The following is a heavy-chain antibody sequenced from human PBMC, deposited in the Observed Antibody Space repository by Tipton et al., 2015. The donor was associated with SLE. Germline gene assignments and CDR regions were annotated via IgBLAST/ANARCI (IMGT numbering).Heavy chain of an antibody. D-gene: IGHD5-24*01. CDR2: IRSKANSYAT. CDR3: TSPRDGYNNDLGY. V-gene: IGHV3-73*01. CDR1: GFTFSGSA. J-gene: IGHJ4*02. Sequence: SLRLSCAASGFTFSGSAMHWVRQASGKGLEWVGRIRSKANSYATAYAASVKGRFTISRDDSKNTAYLQMNSLKTEDTAVYYCTSPRDGYNNDLGYWGQGTLVTVSS.